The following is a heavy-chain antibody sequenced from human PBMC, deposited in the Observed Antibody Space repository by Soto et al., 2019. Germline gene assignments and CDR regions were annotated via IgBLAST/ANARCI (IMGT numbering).Heavy chain of an antibody. J-gene: IGHJ4*02. CDR3: ARDAWTGGQWLVRVDY. CDR1: GFTFNYYA. V-gene: IGHV3-30-3*01. D-gene: IGHD6-19*01. CDR2: ISYDASNK. Sequence: QVQLVESGGGVVQPGRSLRLSCAASGFTFNYYAMHWVRQAPGKGLEWVAVISYDASNKYYADSVKGRFTISRDNSKNTLYLQMNSLRAEDTAVYYCARDAWTGGQWLVRVDYWGQGALVTVSS.